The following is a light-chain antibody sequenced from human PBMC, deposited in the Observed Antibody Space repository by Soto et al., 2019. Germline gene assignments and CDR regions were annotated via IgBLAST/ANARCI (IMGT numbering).Light chain of an antibody. V-gene: IGKV3-20*01. J-gene: IGKJ2*01. CDR3: QHFGSSPPKYT. CDR1: QTVSSSH. Sequence: EVVLTQSPGTLSLSPGERATLSCRASQTVSSSHLAWYQQKPGQAPRLLIYGASDRATDIPDRFSGSGSGTDFTLTISRLEPEDFAVYYCQHFGSSPPKYTFGQWTKLEIK. CDR2: GAS.